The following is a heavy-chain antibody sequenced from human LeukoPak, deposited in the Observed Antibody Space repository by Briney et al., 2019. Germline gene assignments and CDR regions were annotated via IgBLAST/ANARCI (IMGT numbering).Heavy chain of an antibody. CDR3: ARGYSSSWYGARDAFDI. Sequence: GGSLRLSCAASGFTFSSYWMHWVRQAPGKGLVWVSRINTDGSSTSYADSVKGRFTISRDNAKNTLYLQMNSLRAEDTAVYYCARGYSSSWYGARDAFDIWGQGTMVTVSS. D-gene: IGHD6-13*01. J-gene: IGHJ3*02. CDR1: GFTFSSYW. V-gene: IGHV3-74*01. CDR2: INTDGSST.